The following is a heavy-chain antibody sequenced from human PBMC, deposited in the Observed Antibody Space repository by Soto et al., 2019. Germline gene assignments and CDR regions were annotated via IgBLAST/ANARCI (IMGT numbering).Heavy chain of an antibody. CDR1: GDSISTYY. D-gene: IGHD3-10*01. CDR2: IYYSGST. CDR3: ASLVRGVTNWFDP. Sequence: SETLSLTCTVSGDSISTYYWSWIRQPPGKGLEWIGSIYYSGSTYCNPSLKSRVTISVDTSKNQFSLKLNSVIAADTAVYYCASLVRGVTNWFDPWGQGTLVTVSS. V-gene: IGHV4-59*12. J-gene: IGHJ5*02.